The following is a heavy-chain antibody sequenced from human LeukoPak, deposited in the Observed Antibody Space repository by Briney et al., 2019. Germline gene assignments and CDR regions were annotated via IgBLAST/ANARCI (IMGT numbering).Heavy chain of an antibody. V-gene: IGHV4-34*01. CDR3: AGVGYSSSWYPDAFDI. CDR2: INHSGST. D-gene: IGHD6-13*01. J-gene: IGHJ3*02. CDR1: GGSFSGYY. Sequence: PSETLSLTCAVYGGSFSGYYWSWIRQPPGKGLEWIGEINHSGSTNYSPSLESRVTISVDTSKSQFSLKLSSVTAADTAVYFCAGVGYSSSWYPDAFDIWGQGTMVTVSS.